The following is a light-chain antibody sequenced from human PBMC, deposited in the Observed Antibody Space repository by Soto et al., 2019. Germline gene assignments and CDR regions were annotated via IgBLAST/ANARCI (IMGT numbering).Light chain of an antibody. CDR1: QSVGSN. Sequence: EIVMTQSPATLSVSPGERATLSCRASQSVGSNLAWYQQNPGQAPSLLIYGASTRATAFPARFSGSGSGTEFTLTISGLQSEDFAVYFCQQYQNWPLTFGPGTKVDVK. CDR3: QQYQNWPLT. V-gene: IGKV3-15*01. J-gene: IGKJ3*01. CDR2: GAS.